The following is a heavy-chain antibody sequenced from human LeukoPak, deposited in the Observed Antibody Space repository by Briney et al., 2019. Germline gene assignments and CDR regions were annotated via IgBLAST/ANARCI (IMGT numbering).Heavy chain of an antibody. Sequence: GASVKVSCKASGYTFTSYYMHWVRQAPGQGLEWMGWISPNSGGTDYAQKFQGRVTMTRDTSITTVYMELSRLRSDDTAVYYCARDFSSGWFDYWGQGTLVTVSS. CDR1: GYTFTSYY. J-gene: IGHJ4*02. D-gene: IGHD6-19*01. V-gene: IGHV1-2*02. CDR3: ARDFSSGWFDY. CDR2: ISPNSGGT.